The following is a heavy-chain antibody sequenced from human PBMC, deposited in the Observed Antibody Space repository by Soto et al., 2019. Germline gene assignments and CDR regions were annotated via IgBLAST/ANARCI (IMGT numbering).Heavy chain of an antibody. D-gene: IGHD4-17*01. V-gene: IGHV1-69*01. Sequence: SVQVSCGASGGTFSSYAIRCVRQAHGQGLEWMGGIIPIFGTANYAQKFQGRVTITADESTSTAYMELSSLRSEDTAVYYCARAPYTSTVTAEFDPWGQGTLVTVPQ. CDR2: IIPIFGTA. J-gene: IGHJ5*02. CDR1: GGTFSSYA. CDR3: ARAPYTSTVTAEFDP.